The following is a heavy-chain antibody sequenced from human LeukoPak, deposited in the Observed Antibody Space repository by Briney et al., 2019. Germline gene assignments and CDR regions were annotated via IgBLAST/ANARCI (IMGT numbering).Heavy chain of an antibody. CDR1: GFTFSSYE. Sequence: PGVSLRLSCAASGFTFSSYEMTWVRQAPGKGLEWLSYISVSGSTTYYADSVKGRFTISRDIAKNSLYLEMNSLRADDTAVYYCARASGRYYWSLDYWGQGTLVTVSS. CDR2: ISVSGSTT. J-gene: IGHJ4*02. D-gene: IGHD1-26*01. CDR3: ARASGRYYWSLDY. V-gene: IGHV3-48*03.